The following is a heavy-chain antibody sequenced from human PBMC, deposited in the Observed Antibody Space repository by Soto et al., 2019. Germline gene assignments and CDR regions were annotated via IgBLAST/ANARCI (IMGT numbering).Heavy chain of an antibody. V-gene: IGHV4-39*01. CDR1: GGSISSSSYY. CDR3: ARELRFLEWLSGDYYYYGMDV. CDR2: IYYSGST. Sequence: LPLTCTVSGGSISSSSYYWGWIRQPPGKGLEWIGSIYYSGSTYYNPSLKSRVTISVDTSKNQFSLKLSSVTAADTAVYYCARELRFLEWLSGDYYYYGMDVWGQGTTVTVSS. J-gene: IGHJ6*02. D-gene: IGHD3-3*01.